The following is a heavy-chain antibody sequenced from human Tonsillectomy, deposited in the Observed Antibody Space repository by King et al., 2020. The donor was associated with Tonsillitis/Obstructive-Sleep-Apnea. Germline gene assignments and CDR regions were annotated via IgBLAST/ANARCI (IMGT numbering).Heavy chain of an antibody. CDR2: IYWDDDK. V-gene: IGHV2-5*02. CDR3: AHRGYYDFWSGPNWFDP. Sequence: TLQESGPTLVKPPQTLTLTCTFSGFSLSTSGVGVGWIRQPPGKALEWLALIYWDDDKRYSPSLKSRLTITKDTSKNQVVLTMTNMDPVDTATYYCAHRGYYDFWSGPNWFDPWGQGTLVTVSS. D-gene: IGHD3-3*01. CDR1: GFSLSTSGVG. J-gene: IGHJ5*02.